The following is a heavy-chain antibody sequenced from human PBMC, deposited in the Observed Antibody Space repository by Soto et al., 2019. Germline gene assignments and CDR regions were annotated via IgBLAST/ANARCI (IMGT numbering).Heavy chain of an antibody. V-gene: IGHV4-31*03. CDR2: IYYSGST. Sequence: QVQLQESSRGLVKPSQTLSLTCTVSGGSISSGGYYWSWIRQHPGKGLEWIGYIYYSGSTYYNPSLKSRVTISVDTSKNQFSLRLSSVTAADTAVYYCARDPGSHYYYYYGMDVWGQGTTVTVSS. CDR3: ARDPGSHYYYYYGMDV. J-gene: IGHJ6*02. CDR1: GGSISSGGYY.